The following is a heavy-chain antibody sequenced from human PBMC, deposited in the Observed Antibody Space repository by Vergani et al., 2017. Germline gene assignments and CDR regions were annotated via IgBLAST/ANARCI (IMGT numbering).Heavy chain of an antibody. CDR1: GFTFSSYE. J-gene: IGHJ4*02. D-gene: IGHD4-11*01. Sequence: EVQLVESGGDLVQPGGSLRLSCAASGFTFSSYEMNWVRQAPGKGLGWVSYISGSGNTIYYADSVKGRFTISRDNAKSTLYLQMNSLRAEDTAVYYCASEEITTVTNYYWGQGTLVTVSS. CDR2: ISGSGNTI. V-gene: IGHV3-48*03. CDR3: ASEEITTVTNYY.